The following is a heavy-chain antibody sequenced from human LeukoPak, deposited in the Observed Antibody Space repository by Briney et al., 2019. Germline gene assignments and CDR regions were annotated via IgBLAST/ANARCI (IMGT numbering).Heavy chain of an antibody. CDR3: AARTLLDALDI. J-gene: IGHJ3*02. CDR2: IVVGSGNT. D-gene: IGHD1-1*01. CDR1: GFTFTSSA. Sequence: SVKVSCKASGFTFTSSAMLWVRQARGQRLEWIGWIVVGSGNTNYAQKFQERVTITRDMSTSTAYMELSSLRSEDTAVYYWAARTLLDALDIWGQGTMVTVSS. V-gene: IGHV1-58*02.